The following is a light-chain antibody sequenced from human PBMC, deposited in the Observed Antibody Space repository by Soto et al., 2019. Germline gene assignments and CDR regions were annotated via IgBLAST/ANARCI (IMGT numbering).Light chain of an antibody. Sequence: QSALTQPASVSGSPGQSITISCTGTSSDVGSYNLVSWYQQHPGKAPKLMIYEVSKRPSGVSNRFSGSKSGNTASLTISGLQAEDEADYCCCSYAGSTTFGVFGGGTKLPS. V-gene: IGLV2-23*02. J-gene: IGLJ3*02. CDR1: SSDVGSYNL. CDR2: EVS. CDR3: CSYAGSTTFGV.